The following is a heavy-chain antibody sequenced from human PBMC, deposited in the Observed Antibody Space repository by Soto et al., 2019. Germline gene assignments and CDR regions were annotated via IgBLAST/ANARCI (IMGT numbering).Heavy chain of an antibody. V-gene: IGHV4-59*01. J-gene: IGHJ6*02. Sequence: QVQLQESGPGLVKPSETLSLTCTVSGDSISSYYWSWIRQPPGKGLEWIGYIFYTGNTNYNPSFKSRVTMSVDTSKNYFSLNLSSVTAADTAVYFCAREGVPTHGLDVWGQGTTVTVSS. CDR2: IFYTGNT. CDR3: AREGVPTHGLDV. CDR1: GDSISSYY. D-gene: IGHD3-16*01.